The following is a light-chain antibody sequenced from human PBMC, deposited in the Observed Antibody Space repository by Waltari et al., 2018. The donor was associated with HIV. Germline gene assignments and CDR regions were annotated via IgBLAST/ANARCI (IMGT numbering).Light chain of an antibody. J-gene: IGLJ3*02. CDR2: EDN. CDR1: SGSIGSNY. Sequence: NFMLTQPHSVSGSAGKTVTISCTRDSGSIGSNYVQWFQQRPGSSPRTLIFEDNQRPSWVSGQFSASIDSSSNSASLTISGLKTEDEGHYYCQSYDTKTHWVFGGGSKLTVL. CDR3: QSYDTKTHWV. V-gene: IGLV6-57*01.